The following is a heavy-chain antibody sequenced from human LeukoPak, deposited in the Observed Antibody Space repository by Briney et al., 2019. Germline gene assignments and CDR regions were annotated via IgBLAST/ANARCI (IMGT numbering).Heavy chain of an antibody. D-gene: IGHD3-10*01. V-gene: IGHV3-23*01. J-gene: IGHJ4*02. CDR3: AKEGATMVRGVIMREPYFDY. Sequence: GGSLRLSCAASGFTFSSYAMSWVRQARGKGLEWVSAISGSGGSTYYADSVKGRFTISRDNSKNTLYLQMNSLRAEDTAVYYCAKEGATMVRGVIMREPYFDYWGQGTLVTVSS. CDR1: GFTFSSYA. CDR2: ISGSGGST.